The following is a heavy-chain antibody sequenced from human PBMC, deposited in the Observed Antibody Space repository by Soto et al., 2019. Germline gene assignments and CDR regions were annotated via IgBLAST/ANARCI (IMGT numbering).Heavy chain of an antibody. D-gene: IGHD6-13*01. V-gene: IGHV3-30*18. CDR2: ISYDGTIQ. Sequence: QVQLVESGGGVVQPGRSLRLSCAASGFIFINYGMHWVRQAPGKGLEWLAVISYDGTIQYYVDSVKGLFTISRDNSNNTLFLQMNSLRPEDTAVYFCAKSRPGSSWYEGDSWGQGTLVTVSS. CDR1: GFIFINYG. J-gene: IGHJ4*02. CDR3: AKSRPGSSWYEGDS.